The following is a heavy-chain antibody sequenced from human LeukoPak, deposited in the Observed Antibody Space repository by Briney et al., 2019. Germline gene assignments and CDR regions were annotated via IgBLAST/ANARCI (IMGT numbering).Heavy chain of an antibody. CDR1: GFTFDDYA. D-gene: IGHD4-17*01. CDR2: ISWNSGSI. J-gene: IGHJ4*02. V-gene: IGHV3-9*01. Sequence: GGSLRLSCAASGFTFDDYAMHWVRQAPGKGLEWVSGISWNSGSIGYADSVKGRFTISRDNAKNSLYLQMNSLRAEDTALYYCAKDPYGDYVFSAYYFDYWGQGTLVTVSS. CDR3: AKDPYGDYVFSAYYFDY.